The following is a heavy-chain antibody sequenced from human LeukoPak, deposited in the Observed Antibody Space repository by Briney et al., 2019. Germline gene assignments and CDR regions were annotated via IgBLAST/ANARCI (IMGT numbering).Heavy chain of an antibody. V-gene: IGHV3-30*03. Sequence: GGSLRLSCAASGFTFSGYGMHWVRQAPGKGLEWVAVLSYDGSNEYYADSVKGRFTISRDNSKNTLYLQMNSLRVEDTAVYYCAGSWFYRDYFEYWGQGTLVTVSS. CDR3: AGSWFYRDYFEY. CDR1: GFTFSGYG. CDR2: LSYDGSNE. J-gene: IGHJ4*02. D-gene: IGHD3-10*01.